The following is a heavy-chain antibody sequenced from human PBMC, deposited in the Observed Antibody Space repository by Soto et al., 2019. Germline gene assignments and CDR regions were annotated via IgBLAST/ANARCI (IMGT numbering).Heavy chain of an antibody. CDR3: ARGPYCSSTSCLSYYYYYYMDV. Sequence: GGSLRLSCAASGFTFSSYDMHWVRQATGKGLEWVSAIGTAGDTYYPGSVKGRFTISRENAKNSLYLQMNSLRAGDTAVYYCARGPYCSSTSCLSYYYYYYMDVWGKGTTVTVSS. V-gene: IGHV3-13*01. CDR1: GFTFSSYD. CDR2: IGTAGDT. D-gene: IGHD2-2*01. J-gene: IGHJ6*03.